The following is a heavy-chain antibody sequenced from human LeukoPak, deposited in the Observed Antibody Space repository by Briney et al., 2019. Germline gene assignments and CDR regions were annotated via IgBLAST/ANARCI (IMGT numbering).Heavy chain of an antibody. D-gene: IGHD3-3*01. V-gene: IGHV4-59*01. CDR1: GGSISSYY. Sequence: KPSETLSLTCTVSGGSISSYYWSWIRQPPGKGLEWIGYIYYSGSTNYNPSLKSRVTISVDTSKNQFSLKLSSVTAADTAVYYCAREHDFWSGSQGGWFDPWGQGTLVTVSS. J-gene: IGHJ5*02. CDR3: AREHDFWSGSQGGWFDP. CDR2: IYYSGST.